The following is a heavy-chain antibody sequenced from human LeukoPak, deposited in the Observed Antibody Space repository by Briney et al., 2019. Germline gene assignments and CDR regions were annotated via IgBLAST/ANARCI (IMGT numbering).Heavy chain of an antibody. V-gene: IGHV4-30-2*01. CDR1: GCSISSGGYS. CDR3: ARGSYGHFDY. Sequence: SETLSLTCAVSGCSISSGGYSWSGIRQPPGKGLEWIGYIYHSGSTYYNPSLKSRVTISVDRSKNQFSLKLSSVTAADTAVYYCARGSYGHFDYWGQGTLVTVSS. CDR2: IYHSGST. J-gene: IGHJ4*02. D-gene: IGHD1-26*01.